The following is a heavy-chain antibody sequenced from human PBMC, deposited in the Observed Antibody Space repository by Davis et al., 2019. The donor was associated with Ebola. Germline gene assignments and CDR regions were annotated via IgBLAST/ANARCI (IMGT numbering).Heavy chain of an antibody. CDR2: IYYSGST. Sequence: SETLSLTCTVSGGSISSGGYYWNWIRQHPGKGLEWIGYIYYSGSTYYKPSLQSRVIMSVDTSKNQFSLKLSSVTAADTAVYYCARGPVGHYYDSSGYYSVPRYFDYWGQGTLVTVSS. CDR3: ARGPVGHYYDSSGYYSVPRYFDY. V-gene: IGHV4-31*03. CDR1: GGSISSGGYY. D-gene: IGHD3-22*01. J-gene: IGHJ4*02.